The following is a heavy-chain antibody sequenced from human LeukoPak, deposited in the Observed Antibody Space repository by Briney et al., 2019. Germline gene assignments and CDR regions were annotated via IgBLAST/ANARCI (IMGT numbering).Heavy chain of an antibody. D-gene: IGHD1-14*01. CDR3: AIYRSLSPYDKNLNY. CDR2: LSSSTNYI. Sequence: PGGSLRLSCAASGFTFTSYTMSWVRQAPGKALEWVSSLSSSTNYIYYADSVTGRFTISRDDAQNSLYLQMNSLSAEDTAIYYCAIYRSLSPYDKNLNYWGQGSLVVVSS. CDR1: GFTFTSYT. V-gene: IGHV3-21*01. J-gene: IGHJ4*02.